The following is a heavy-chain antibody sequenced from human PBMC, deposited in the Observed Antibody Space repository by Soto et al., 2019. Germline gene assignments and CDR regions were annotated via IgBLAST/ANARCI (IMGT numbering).Heavy chain of an antibody. CDR1: GFTFSDYG. V-gene: IGHV3-33*01. J-gene: IGHJ6*02. Sequence: QVQLVESGGGVVQPGTSLRLSCAASGFTFSDYGMHWVRQAPGKGLVWVAVIWFDGSNKYYADSVKGRFTISRDNSKNTVDLQMDRLRADDTAVYYCARRRSTVTTAWFYHAMDVWGQGTTVTVSS. CDR2: IWFDGSNK. CDR3: ARRRSTVTTAWFYHAMDV. D-gene: IGHD4-17*01.